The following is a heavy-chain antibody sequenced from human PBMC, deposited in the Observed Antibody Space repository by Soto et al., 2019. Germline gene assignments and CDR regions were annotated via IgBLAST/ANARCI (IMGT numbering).Heavy chain of an antibody. CDR1: GASGGSTYW. V-gene: IGHV4-4*02. CDR2: INHRGSA. D-gene: IGHD6-13*01. CDR3: ARYNAASGTYYFDF. J-gene: IGHJ4*02. Sequence: KPSETVAFACAVSGASGGSTYWWCCVRPPAGKGPGWSGEINHRGSANYNPSLKSRVTISVDISKDQFSLRLTSVTAADTAVYYCARYNAASGTYYFDFWGQGALVTVS.